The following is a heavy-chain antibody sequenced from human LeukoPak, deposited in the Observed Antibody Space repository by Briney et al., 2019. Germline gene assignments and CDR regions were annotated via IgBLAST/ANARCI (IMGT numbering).Heavy chain of an antibody. J-gene: IGHJ4*02. D-gene: IGHD5-12*01. Sequence: SETLSLTCTVSGGSISSYYWSWIRQPPGKGLEWIGYIYYSGSTNYNPSLKSRVTISVDTSKNQFSLKLSSVTAADTAVYYCAGFGYGNFDYWGQGTLVTVSS. CDR2: IYYSGST. CDR1: GGSISSYY. CDR3: AGFGYGNFDY. V-gene: IGHV4-59*01.